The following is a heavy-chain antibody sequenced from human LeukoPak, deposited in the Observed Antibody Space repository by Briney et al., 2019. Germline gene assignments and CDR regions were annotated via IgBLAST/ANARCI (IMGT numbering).Heavy chain of an antibody. D-gene: IGHD3-22*01. J-gene: IGHJ4*02. CDR1: GFTFSGYW. CDR2: TNRDDSDT. V-gene: IGHV3-74*01. CDR3: ARSANYFDTSGQDY. Sequence: GGSLRLSCAASGFTFSGYWMHSVRQAPGKGLVWVSRTNRDDSDTSYADSVKGRFTIPRDKAKSTLYLQMNSLGVEDTAVYYCARSANYFDTSGQDYWGQGTLVTVSS.